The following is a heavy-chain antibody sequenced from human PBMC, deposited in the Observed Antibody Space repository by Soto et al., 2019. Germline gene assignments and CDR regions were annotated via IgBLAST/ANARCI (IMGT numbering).Heavy chain of an antibody. J-gene: IGHJ4*02. CDR1: GYVFTSFA. V-gene: IGHV1-3*01. D-gene: IGHD3-3*01. CDR2: INAGNGNT. Sequence: ASVKVSCKPSGYVFTSFAIHRMREAPGQSLEWMGWINAGNGNTKYSQKFQGRVTITRDTSASTAYMELSSLRSEDTAVYYCARGRITIFGVVHKGGFDYWGQGTLVTVSS. CDR3: ARGRITIFGVVHKGGFDY.